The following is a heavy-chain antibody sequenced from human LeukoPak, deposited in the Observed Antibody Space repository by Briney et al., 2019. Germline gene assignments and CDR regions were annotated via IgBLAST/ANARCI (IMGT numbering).Heavy chain of an antibody. Sequence: SGTLSLTCTVSGGSISSHYWSWIRQPPGKGLEWIGYIYYSGSTNYNPSLKSRVTISVDTSKNQFSLKLSSVTAADTAVYYCARAGISSSHYYYYYMDVWGKGTTVTVSS. D-gene: IGHD6-6*01. J-gene: IGHJ6*03. V-gene: IGHV4-59*11. CDR3: ARAGISSSHYYYYYMDV. CDR2: IYYSGST. CDR1: GGSISSHY.